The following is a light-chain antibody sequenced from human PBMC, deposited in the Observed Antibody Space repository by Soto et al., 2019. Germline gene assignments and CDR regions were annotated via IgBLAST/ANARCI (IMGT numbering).Light chain of an antibody. CDR2: GAS. Sequence: DIQMTQSPSSLYASVGDRVTITCRASQSIRSYLNWYHQKPGKTPQLLIYGASNLQSGAPSRFTGSGSGTHCTLTISSLQPEDFATYYCQQSYTTPYTFGQGTKLEIK. CDR1: QSIRSY. J-gene: IGKJ2*01. V-gene: IGKV1-39*01. CDR3: QQSYTTPYT.